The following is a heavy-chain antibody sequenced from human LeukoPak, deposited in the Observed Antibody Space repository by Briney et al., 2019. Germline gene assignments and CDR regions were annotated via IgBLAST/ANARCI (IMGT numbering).Heavy chain of an antibody. CDR2: IYTGGNT. CDR1: GDSISSGSFY. Sequence: SQTLSLTCTVSGDSISSGSFYWTWIRQPAGKGLEWIGRIYTGGNTNYNPSLQSRVAISMDTSKNQFSLKLSSVTAADTAIYYCARSYYYDSSGSKDAFDIWGQGTMVTVSS. J-gene: IGHJ3*02. D-gene: IGHD3-22*01. CDR3: ARSYYYDSSGSKDAFDI. V-gene: IGHV4-61*02.